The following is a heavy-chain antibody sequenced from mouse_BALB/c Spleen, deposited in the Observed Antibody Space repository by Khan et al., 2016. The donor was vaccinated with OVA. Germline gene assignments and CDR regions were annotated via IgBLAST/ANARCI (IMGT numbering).Heavy chain of an antibody. J-gene: IGHJ3*01. CDR2: IYPGSGYT. CDR3: ARAGYGGFAY. D-gene: IGHD3-2*02. CDR1: EYTFTDFL. Sequence: QVQLKESGPDLVKPGASVKMSCKASEYTFTDFLISWVKQRPGQGLEWIGEIYPGSGYTYYNENFRGKAILTSDKSSNTAYMQLNSLTSEDSAVYFCARAGYGGFAYWGQGALVTVSA. V-gene: IGHV1-77*01.